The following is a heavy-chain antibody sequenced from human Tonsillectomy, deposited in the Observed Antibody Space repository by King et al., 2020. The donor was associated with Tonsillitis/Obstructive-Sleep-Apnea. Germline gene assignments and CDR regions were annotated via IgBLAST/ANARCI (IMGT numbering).Heavy chain of an antibody. Sequence: VQLVESGGGLVQPGGSLRPSCAASGFTFSSYAMSWVRQAPGKGLEWVSGISGSGGSTYYAVSVKGRFTISRDNSKNTRYLQMNNLRAEDTAVYYCAKDPPRGGVTGGRAFEIWGQGTMVTVSS. J-gene: IGHJ3*02. CDR3: AKDPPRGGVTGGRAFEI. D-gene: IGHD3-16*01. CDR2: ISGSGGST. V-gene: IGHV3-23*04. CDR1: GFTFSSYA.